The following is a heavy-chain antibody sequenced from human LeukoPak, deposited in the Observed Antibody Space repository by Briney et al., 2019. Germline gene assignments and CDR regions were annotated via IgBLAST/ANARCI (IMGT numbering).Heavy chain of an antibody. J-gene: IGHJ4*02. CDR2: IIPILGIA. CDR3: ARSGDEDKAMLIDY. V-gene: IGHV1-69*04. D-gene: IGHD5-18*01. CDR1: GGTFSSYA. Sequence: SVKVSCKASGGTFSSYAISWVRQAPGQGLEWMGRIIPILGIANYAQKFQGRVTITADKSTSTAYMELSSLRSEDTAVYYCARSGDEDKAMLIDYGGQGTLVTSPQ.